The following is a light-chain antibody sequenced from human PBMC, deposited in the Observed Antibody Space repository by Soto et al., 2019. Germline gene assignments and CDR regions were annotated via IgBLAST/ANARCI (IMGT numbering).Light chain of an antibody. J-gene: IGKJ4*01. CDR2: GAS. Sequence: ETVMTQSPATLPVSPGERATLSCRSIQSVSSSYLAWYQQKPGQTPRLLIYGASSRATGIPDRFSGSGSGTDFTLTISRLEPEDFAVYYCQQYGSSQFTFGGGTKVDIK. CDR1: QSVSSSY. CDR3: QQYGSSQFT. V-gene: IGKV3-20*01.